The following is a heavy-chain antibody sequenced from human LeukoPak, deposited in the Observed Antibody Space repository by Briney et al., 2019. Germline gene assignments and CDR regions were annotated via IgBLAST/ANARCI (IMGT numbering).Heavy chain of an antibody. CDR2: IYYSGST. D-gene: IGHD2-2*02. J-gene: IGHJ4*02. Sequence: SETLSLTCTVSGGSISGYYWSWIRQPPGKGLEWIGYIYYSGSTNYNPSLKSRVTISVDTSKNQFSLKLSSVTAADTAVYYCARSRDIVVVPAGISCGGDCYWFDYWGQGTLVTVSS. CDR1: GGSISGYY. CDR3: ARSRDIVVVPAGISCGGDCYWFDY. V-gene: IGHV4-59*12.